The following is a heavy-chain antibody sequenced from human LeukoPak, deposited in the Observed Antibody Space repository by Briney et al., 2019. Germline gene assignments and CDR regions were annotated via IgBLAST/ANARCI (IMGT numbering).Heavy chain of an antibody. V-gene: IGHV3-21*01. CDR1: GFNLSSYS. CDR3: AWGTASFFFFDY. D-gene: IGHD3-3*02. J-gene: IGHJ4*02. CDR2: ISSSSSYI. Sequence: GGSLRLSCADSGFNLSSYSMNWLRQAPGKGLEWVSSISSSSSYIYYADSVKGRFTISRDNAKNSLYLQMNSLRAEHTAVYYCAWGTASFFFFDYWGQGTLVTVSP.